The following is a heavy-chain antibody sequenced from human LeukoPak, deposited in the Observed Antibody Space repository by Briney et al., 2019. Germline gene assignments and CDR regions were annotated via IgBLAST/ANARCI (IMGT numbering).Heavy chain of an antibody. D-gene: IGHD4-11*01. CDR3: AKDAIVRDYSNSDY. V-gene: IGHV1-2*02. CDR1: GYTFTNYY. J-gene: IGHJ4*02. Sequence: ASVKVSCKASGYTFTNYYIHWVRQAPGQGLEWMGWINPNSGGTNYAQKFQGRVTMTRDMSISTAYMELSRLTSDDTAVYYCAKDAIVRDYSNSDYWGQGTLVTVSS. CDR2: INPNSGGT.